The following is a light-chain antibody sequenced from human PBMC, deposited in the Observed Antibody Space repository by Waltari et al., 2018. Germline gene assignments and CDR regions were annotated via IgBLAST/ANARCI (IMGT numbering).Light chain of an antibody. CDR3: QHXYSSPRT. Sequence: DXVMTQSPDSLAVSLGERATINCKSSQSVLYSSNNKNYLAWYQQKPGQPPNLLIYWASTRESGXPDRFSGXGSGTDXTLTXSSLQAEDVXVYYCQHXYSSPRTXXQXTRVEIK. V-gene: IGKV4-1*01. CDR2: WAS. J-gene: IGKJ1*01. CDR1: QSVLYSSNNKNY.